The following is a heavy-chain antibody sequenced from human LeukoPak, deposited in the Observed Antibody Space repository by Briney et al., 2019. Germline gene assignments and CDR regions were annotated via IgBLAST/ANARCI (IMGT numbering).Heavy chain of an antibody. CDR2: IYTSGST. CDR3: ARETPYYDILTGYYCNWFDP. D-gene: IGHD3-9*01. Sequence: SETLSLTCTVSGGSISSYYWSWIRQPAGKGLEWIGRIYTSGSTNYNPSLKSRVTMSVDTSKNQFSLKLSSVTAADTAVYYCARETPYYDILTGYYCNWFDPWGQGTLVTVSS. J-gene: IGHJ5*02. CDR1: GGSISSYY. V-gene: IGHV4-4*07.